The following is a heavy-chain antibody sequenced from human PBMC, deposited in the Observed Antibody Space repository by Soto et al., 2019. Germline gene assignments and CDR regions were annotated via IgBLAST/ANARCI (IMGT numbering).Heavy chain of an antibody. Sequence: SGPTLVKPTQTLTLTCTFSGFSLSTSGVGVDWIRQPPGKALEWLALIYWDDDKRYSPSLKSRLTITKDTSKNQVVRTMTNMDPVDTATYYCAHRPFGTNGVCYTFDYWGQGTLVTVSS. CDR2: IYWDDDK. CDR1: GFSLSTSGVG. D-gene: IGHD2-8*01. J-gene: IGHJ4*02. CDR3: AHRPFGTNGVCYTFDY. V-gene: IGHV2-5*02.